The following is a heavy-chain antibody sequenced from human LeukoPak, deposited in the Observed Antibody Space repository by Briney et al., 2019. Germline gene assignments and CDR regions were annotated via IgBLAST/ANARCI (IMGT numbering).Heavy chain of an antibody. Sequence: SETLSLTCTVSGGSISTGSYSWNWIRQPAGKGLEWIGRIYTSGSTNYNPSLKSRVPVSVDPSKNQFSLKLSSVTAADTAVYYCARDYGSGDQKCFDPWGQGTLVTVSS. CDR2: IYTSGST. CDR1: GGSISTGSYS. CDR3: ARDYGSGDQKCFDP. V-gene: IGHV4-61*02. D-gene: IGHD3-10*01. J-gene: IGHJ5*02.